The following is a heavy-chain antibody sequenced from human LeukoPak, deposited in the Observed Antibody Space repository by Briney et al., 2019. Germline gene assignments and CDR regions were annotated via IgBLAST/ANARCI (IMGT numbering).Heavy chain of an antibody. J-gene: IGHJ1*01. V-gene: IGHV1-2*02. CDR2: INPNSGGT. D-gene: IGHD2-2*01. Sequence: GASVKVSCKASGYTFTSYDINWVRQATGQGLEWMGWINPNSGGTNYAQKFQGRVTMTRDTSISTAYMELSRLRSDDTAVYYCARDVAVVPAATEYFQHWGQGTLVTVSS. CDR3: ARDVAVVPAATEYFQH. CDR1: GYTFTSYD.